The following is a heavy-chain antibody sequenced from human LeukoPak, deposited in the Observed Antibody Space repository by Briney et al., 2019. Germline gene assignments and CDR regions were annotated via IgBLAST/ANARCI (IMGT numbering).Heavy chain of an antibody. D-gene: IGHD2-2*01. CDR2: INPNSGGT. CDR3: ARAAYCSSTSCPIGPY. J-gene: IGHJ4*02. CDR1: GYTFTGYY. Sequence: GASVKVSCKASGYTFTGYYMHWVRQAPGQGLEWMGWINPNSGGTNYAQKFQGRVTMTRDTSISTAYMELSRLRSDDTAAYYCARAAYCSSTSCPIGPYWGQGTLVTVSS. V-gene: IGHV1-2*02.